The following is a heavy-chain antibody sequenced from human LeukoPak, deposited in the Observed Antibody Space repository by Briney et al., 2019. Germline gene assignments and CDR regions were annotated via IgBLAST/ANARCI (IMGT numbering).Heavy chain of an antibody. CDR1: GFTFSSYS. V-gene: IGHV3-21*01. J-gene: IGHJ4*02. CDR3: ARDRDIVVVPAAREPFDY. CDR2: ISSSSSYI. Sequence: VKPGGSLRLSCAASGFTFSSYSMNWVRQAPGKGLEWVSSISSSSSYIYYADSVKGRFTISRDNAKNSLYLQMNSLRAEDTAVYYCARDRDIVVVPAAREPFDYWGQGTLVTVSS. D-gene: IGHD2-2*01.